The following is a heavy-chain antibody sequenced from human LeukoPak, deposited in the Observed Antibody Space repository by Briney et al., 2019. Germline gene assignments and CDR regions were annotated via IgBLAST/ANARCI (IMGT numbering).Heavy chain of an antibody. D-gene: IGHD5-18*01. CDR1: GFTVSSNY. CDR2: IYSGGST. Sequence: PGGSLRLSCAASGFTVSSNYMSWVRQAPGKGLEWVSVIYSGGSTYYADSVKGRFTISRDNSKNTLYLQMNSLRAEDTAVYYCARAWSGYTYGYYYWGQGTLVTVSS. V-gene: IGHV3-66*01. J-gene: IGHJ4*02. CDR3: ARAWSGYTYGYYY.